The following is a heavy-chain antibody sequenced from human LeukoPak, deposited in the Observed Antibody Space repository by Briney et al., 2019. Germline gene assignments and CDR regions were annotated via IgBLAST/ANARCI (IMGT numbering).Heavy chain of an antibody. CDR3: AKDLYGDYVVDY. Sequence: PGGSLRLSCAASGFTFSNTAMNWVRQAPGKGLEWVSTISSSGGSTYYADSVKGRFTISRDNSKNTLYLQMNSLRAEDTAVYYCAKDLYGDYVVDYWGQGTLVTVSS. CDR1: GFTFSNTA. D-gene: IGHD4-17*01. CDR2: ISSSGGST. J-gene: IGHJ4*02. V-gene: IGHV3-23*01.